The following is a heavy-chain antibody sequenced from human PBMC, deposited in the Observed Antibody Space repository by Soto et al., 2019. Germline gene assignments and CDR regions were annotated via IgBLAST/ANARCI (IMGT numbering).Heavy chain of an antibody. Sequence: QVQLVESGGGVVQPGRSLRLSCAASGFNFLSYGMHWVRQAPGKGLEWVAVISYDGNMKYYADAVKGRFTISRENSKNTVYLQVNSLREEDTAVYYCAKSSYSSGWQGDAFDVWGQGTVVTVSS. J-gene: IGHJ3*01. CDR3: AKSSYSSGWQGDAFDV. CDR1: GFNFLSYG. V-gene: IGHV3-30*18. CDR2: ISYDGNMK. D-gene: IGHD6-19*01.